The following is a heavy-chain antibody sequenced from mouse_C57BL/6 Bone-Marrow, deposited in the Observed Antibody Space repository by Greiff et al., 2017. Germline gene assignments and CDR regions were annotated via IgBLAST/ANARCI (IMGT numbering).Heavy chain of an antibody. V-gene: IGHV10-1*01. CDR2: IRSKSNNYAT. D-gene: IGHD4-1*01. Sequence: EVKLMESGGGLVQPKGSLKLSCAASGFSFNTYAMNWVRQAPGKGLEWVARIRSKSNNYATYYADSVKDRFTISRDDSESMLYLQMNNLKTEDTAMYYCVRLLTGTGDYYAMDYWGQGTSVTVSS. CDR3: VRLLTGTGDYYAMDY. CDR1: GFSFNTYA. J-gene: IGHJ4*01.